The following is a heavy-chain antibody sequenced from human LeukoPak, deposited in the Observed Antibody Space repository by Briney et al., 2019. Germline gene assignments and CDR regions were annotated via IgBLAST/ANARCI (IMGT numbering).Heavy chain of an antibody. V-gene: IGHV4-61*08. CDR1: GGSISSGGYS. D-gene: IGHD3-16*01. CDR2: IYYSGST. Sequence: SQTLSLTCAVSGGSISSGGYSWSWIRQPPGKGLEWIGYIYYSGSTNYNPSLKSRVTISVDTSKNQFSLKLSSVTAADTAVYYCARDHRRYDYWGNYYYMDVWGKGTTVTVSS. J-gene: IGHJ6*03. CDR3: ARDHRRYDYWGNYYYMDV.